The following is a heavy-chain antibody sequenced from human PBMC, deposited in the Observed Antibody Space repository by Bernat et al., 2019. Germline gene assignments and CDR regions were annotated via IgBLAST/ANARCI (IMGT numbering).Heavy chain of an antibody. Sequence: QVPLVESGGGVVQPGRSLRPPCAASGFSFSSYGMHWVRQAPGKGLAWVAVIWYDGSNKYYANYVKGRFTNSGDNSKKTLYRRRNGRGAEGTAVYCWAGAGITLGGSLGRRPGVHGFWGQGTRVTVSS. CDR3: AGAGITLGGSLGRRPGVHGF. CDR1: GFSFSSYG. V-gene: IGHV3-33*01. CDR2: IWYDGSNK. J-gene: IGHJ4*02. D-gene: IGHD3-16*01.